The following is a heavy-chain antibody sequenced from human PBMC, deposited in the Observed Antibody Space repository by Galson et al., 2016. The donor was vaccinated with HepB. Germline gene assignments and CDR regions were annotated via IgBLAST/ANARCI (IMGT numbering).Heavy chain of an antibody. CDR3: ARDGWAVATAIDY. Sequence: SLRLSCAASGFSFDDYGMHWVRQAPGKGLEWVAVIWYDGSSKYYADSVKGRFTISRDNSKNTLYVQMNSLRGEDTAVYYCARDGWAVATAIDYWGQGTLVTVSS. V-gene: IGHV3-33*01. CDR2: IWYDGSSK. D-gene: IGHD5-12*01. CDR1: GFSFDDYG. J-gene: IGHJ4*02.